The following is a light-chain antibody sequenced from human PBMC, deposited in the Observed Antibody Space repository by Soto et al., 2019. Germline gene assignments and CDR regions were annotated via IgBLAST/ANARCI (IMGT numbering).Light chain of an antibody. Sequence: DIHMTQSPSSLSASVGDRVTITCRASQGISNYLGWYQQKPGKAPSSLIYSASSLHSGVPSKFSGSGSGKDFTLTISDMQPDDFATYYCKQYYRYPWTFGQGTKVDIK. V-gene: IGKV1-16*02. CDR3: KQYYRYPWT. CDR1: QGISNY. J-gene: IGKJ1*01. CDR2: SAS.